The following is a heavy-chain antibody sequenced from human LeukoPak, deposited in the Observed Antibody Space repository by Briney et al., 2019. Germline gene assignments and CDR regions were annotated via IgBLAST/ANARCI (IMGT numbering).Heavy chain of an antibody. CDR2: ISSYGGTT. CDR3: AKMYSSSWYFFDH. D-gene: IGHD6-13*01. Sequence: GGSLRLSCAASGFTFSTSAMSWFRQAPGKGLEWVSTISSYGGTTYYADSVKGRFTISRDTSKNTLYLQMMSLRAEDTAAYFCAKMYSSSWYFFDHWGQGALVTVSS. CDR1: GFTFSTSA. V-gene: IGHV3-23*01. J-gene: IGHJ4*02.